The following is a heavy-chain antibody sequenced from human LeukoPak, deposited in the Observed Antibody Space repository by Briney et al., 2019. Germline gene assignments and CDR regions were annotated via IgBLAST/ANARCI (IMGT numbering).Heavy chain of an antibody. CDR1: GYSFTNFW. CDR3: GGHQSVVGGTQSASDI. D-gene: IGHD2-15*01. J-gene: IGHJ3*02. CDR2: IYPGDSDT. Sequence: GESLKISCKGSGYSFTNFWIGWVRQMPGKGLEWMGIIYPGDSDTRYSPSFQGQVTISADKSISTAYLQWSSLKASDTAIYYCGGHQSVVGGTQSASDIGGKGTMATVSS. V-gene: IGHV5-51*01.